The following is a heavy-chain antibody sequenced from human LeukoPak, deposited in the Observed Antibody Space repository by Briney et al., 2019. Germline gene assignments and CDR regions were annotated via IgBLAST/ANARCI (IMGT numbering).Heavy chain of an antibody. CDR3: AKVPTHYGSGSTVDY. Sequence: GGSLRLSCAASGFTFSSYAMSWVRQAPGKGLEWVSAISGSGGSTYYADSVKGRFTISRDNSKNTLYLQMNSLRAEDTAVYYCAKVPTHYGSGSTVDYWDQGTLVTVSS. J-gene: IGHJ4*02. CDR1: GFTFSSYA. V-gene: IGHV3-23*01. D-gene: IGHD3-10*01. CDR2: ISGSGGST.